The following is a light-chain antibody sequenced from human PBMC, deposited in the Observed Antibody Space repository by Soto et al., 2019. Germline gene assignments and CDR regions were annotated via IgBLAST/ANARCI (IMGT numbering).Light chain of an antibody. V-gene: IGLV2-14*01. J-gene: IGLJ3*02. Sequence: QSALTQPASVSGSPGQSITISCTGTSSDVGGFNYVSWYQQYPGEAPKLLIYEVSNRPSGVSSRFSGSKSGNTASLTISGLQADDEGDYYCSSFTTSNTWVFGGETKVTVL. CDR3: SSFTTSNTWV. CDR2: EVS. CDR1: SSDVGGFNY.